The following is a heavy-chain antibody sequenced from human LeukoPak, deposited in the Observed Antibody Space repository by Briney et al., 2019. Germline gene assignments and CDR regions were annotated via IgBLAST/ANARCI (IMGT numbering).Heavy chain of an antibody. J-gene: IGHJ6*03. Sequence: SETLSLTCAVYGGSFSGYYWSWIRQPPGKGLEWIGEINHSGSTNYNPSLKSRVTISVDTSKNQFSLKLSSVTAADTAVYYCARGLDYYDSSGYYYYYYYMDVWGKGTTVTVSS. CDR2: INHSGST. CDR1: GGSFSGYY. D-gene: IGHD3-22*01. CDR3: ARGLDYYDSSGYYYYYYYMDV. V-gene: IGHV4-34*01.